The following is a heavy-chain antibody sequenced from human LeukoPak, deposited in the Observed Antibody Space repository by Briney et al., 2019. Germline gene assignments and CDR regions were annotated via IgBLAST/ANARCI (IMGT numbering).Heavy chain of an antibody. CDR1: RDSVSSNSAA. Sequence: SQTLSLTCAISRDSVSSNSAAWNWIRQSPSRGLEWLGRTYYRSKWYYEYAVSVKSRITINPDTSKNQFSLQLNSVTPEDTAVYYCARVVVNGGPRFDIWGQGTMVTVSS. CDR3: ARVVVNGGPRFDI. D-gene: IGHD2-15*01. J-gene: IGHJ3*02. CDR2: TYYRSKWYY. V-gene: IGHV6-1*01.